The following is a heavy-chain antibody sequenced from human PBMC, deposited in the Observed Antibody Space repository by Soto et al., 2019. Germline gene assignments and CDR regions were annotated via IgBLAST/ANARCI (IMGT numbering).Heavy chain of an antibody. D-gene: IGHD1-26*01. J-gene: IGHJ3*01. CDR2: TRNKAHSYTT. Sequence: EVQLVESGGGLVQPGGSLRLSCAASGFTFSDHYIDWVRQAPGKGLEWVGRTRNKAHSYTTEYAASVKGRFTISRDDSKNTLYLHMNSLKTEDTAVYYCAVPSGATEGNDAFDFWGQGTVVIVSS. CDR3: AVPSGATEGNDAFDF. V-gene: IGHV3-72*01. CDR1: GFTFSDHY.